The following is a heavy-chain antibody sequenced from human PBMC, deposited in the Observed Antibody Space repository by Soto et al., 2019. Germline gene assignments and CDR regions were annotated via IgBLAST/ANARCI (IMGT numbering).Heavy chain of an antibody. D-gene: IGHD4-4*01. J-gene: IGHJ6*02. CDR1: GFTFSTYT. Sequence: QVQLVESGGGVVQPGTSLRLSCAASGFTFSTYTIHWLRQAPGKGLEWVAVISSDGSNKYYADSVKGRFTISRDNSKNTLYLQMNSLRAEDTAVYYCAKDRQYFPFYGMAVWGQGTTVTVSS. V-gene: IGHV3-30-3*01. CDR3: AKDRQYFPFYGMAV. CDR2: ISSDGSNK.